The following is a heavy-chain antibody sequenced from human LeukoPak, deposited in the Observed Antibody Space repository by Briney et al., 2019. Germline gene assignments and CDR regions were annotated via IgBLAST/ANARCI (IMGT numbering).Heavy chain of an antibody. V-gene: IGHV1-8*01. J-gene: IGHJ6*02. Sequence: ASVKVSCKASGYTFSSYDINWVRQATGQGLEWMGWMNPNSGNTGYAQKFQGRVTMTGDTSTSTVYMELSSLTSDDTAVYYCARDGEPAVPGGAYFYGMDVWGQGTTVTGTS. CDR1: GYTFSSYD. D-gene: IGHD6-19*01. CDR2: MNPNSGNT. CDR3: ARDGEPAVPGGAYFYGMDV.